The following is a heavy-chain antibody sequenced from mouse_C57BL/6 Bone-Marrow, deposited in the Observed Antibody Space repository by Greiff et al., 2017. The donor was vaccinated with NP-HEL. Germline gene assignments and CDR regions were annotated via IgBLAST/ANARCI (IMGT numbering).Heavy chain of an antibody. V-gene: IGHV14-2*01. D-gene: IGHD4-1*01. J-gene: IGHJ2*01. Sequence: VQLKESGAELVKPGASVKLSCTASGFNIKDYYMHWVKQRTEQGLEWIGRIDPEDGETKYAPKFQGKATITADTSSNTAYLQLSSLTSRDTAVYYCARGAGKGFFFDYWGQGTTLTVSS. CDR1: GFNIKDYY. CDR3: ARGAGKGFFFDY. CDR2: IDPEDGET.